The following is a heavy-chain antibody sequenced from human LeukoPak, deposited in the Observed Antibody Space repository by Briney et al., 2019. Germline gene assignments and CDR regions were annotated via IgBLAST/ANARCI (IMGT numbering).Heavy chain of an antibody. D-gene: IGHD1-20*01. V-gene: IGHV1-2*02. Sequence: ASVKVSCKASGYSFTGYDMHWVRQAPGQGLEWIGWNNPNSGGTNYAQKFQGRVTMTRDTSISTAYMEVSRLRSDDTAVYYCARVRITELSYYYYYMDVWGKGTTVTVSS. CDR3: ARVRITELSYYYYYMDV. CDR2: NNPNSGGT. J-gene: IGHJ6*03. CDR1: GYSFTGYD.